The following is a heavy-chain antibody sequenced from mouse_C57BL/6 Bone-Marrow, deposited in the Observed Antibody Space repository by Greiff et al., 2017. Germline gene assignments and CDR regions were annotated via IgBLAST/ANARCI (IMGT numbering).Heavy chain of an antibody. Sequence: VQLQQSGAELVRPGASVKLSCTASGFNIKDDYMHWVKQRPEQGLEWIGWIDPENGATEYASKFQGKATITADTSSNTAYLQLSSLTSEDTAVYYCTTVEWLRRGYFDVWGTGTTVTVSS. CDR1: GFNIKDDY. V-gene: IGHV14-4*01. J-gene: IGHJ1*03. CDR3: TTVEWLRRGYFDV. CDR2: IDPENGAT. D-gene: IGHD2-2*01.